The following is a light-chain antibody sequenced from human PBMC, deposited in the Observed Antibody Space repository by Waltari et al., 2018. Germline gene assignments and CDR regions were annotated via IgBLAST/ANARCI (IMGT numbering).Light chain of an antibody. V-gene: IGKV3-15*01. Sequence: IGLTQSPGTLSASPGVRATLSCRVSPPVSTNLAWYQQKPGQAPRLPINDASTRVTGVPARFSGSGSGTDFTLTIASLQSEDFGVYYCQQYADLPPYNFGQGTKLEI. J-gene: IGKJ2*01. CDR2: DAS. CDR1: PPVSTN. CDR3: QQYADLPPYN.